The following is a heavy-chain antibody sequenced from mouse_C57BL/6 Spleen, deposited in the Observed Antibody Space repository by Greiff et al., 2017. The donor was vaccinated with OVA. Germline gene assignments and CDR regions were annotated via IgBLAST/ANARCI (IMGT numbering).Heavy chain of an antibody. J-gene: IGHJ2*01. CDR3: ASDKGGIDY. CDR2: INYDGSST. Sequence: EVKVVESEGGLVQPGSSMKLSCTASGFTFSDYYMAWVRQVPEKGLEWVGNINYDGSSTYYLDSLKSRFIISRDKAQNTLYLQMSRLKSEDTATYYCASDKGGIDYWGQGTTLTVSS. V-gene: IGHV5-16*01. D-gene: IGHD1-1*02. CDR1: GFTFSDYY.